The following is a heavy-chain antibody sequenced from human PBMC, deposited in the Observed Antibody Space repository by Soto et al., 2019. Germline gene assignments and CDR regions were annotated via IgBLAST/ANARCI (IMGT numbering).Heavy chain of an antibody. CDR1: GGSISSYY. D-gene: IGHD2-2*01. J-gene: IGHJ5*02. Sequence: QVQLQESGPGLVKPSETLSLTCTVSGGSISSYYWSWIRQPPGKGLEWIGYIYYSGSTNYNPSLKRRVPISVDTSKNQFSLKLSYVTAADTAVYYCARYIVVVPAAMSWFDPWGQGTLVTVSS. V-gene: IGHV4-59*01. CDR2: IYYSGST. CDR3: ARYIVVVPAAMSWFDP.